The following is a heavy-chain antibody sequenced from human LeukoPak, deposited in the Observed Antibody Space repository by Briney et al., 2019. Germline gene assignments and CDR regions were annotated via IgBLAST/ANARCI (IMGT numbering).Heavy chain of an antibody. Sequence: ASVKVSCKASGYTFTGYYMHWVRQAPGQGLEWMGWINPNSGGTNYAQKFQGRVTMTRDTSISTAYMELSRLRSDDTAVYYCARDGSSSSMVNYYYYMDVWGKGTTVTVSS. CDR2: INPNSGGT. J-gene: IGHJ6*03. CDR3: ARDGSSSSMVNYYYYMDV. D-gene: IGHD6-6*01. CDR1: GYTFTGYY. V-gene: IGHV1-2*02.